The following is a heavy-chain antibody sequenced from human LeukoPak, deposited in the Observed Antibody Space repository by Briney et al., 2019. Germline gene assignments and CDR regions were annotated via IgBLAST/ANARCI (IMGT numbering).Heavy chain of an antibody. Sequence: GGSLRLSCAASGLTFSSYWMSWVRQAPGKGLEWVANIKQDGSEKYYVDSVKGRFTISRDNAKNSLYLQMNSLRAEDTAVYYCARKWELFDYWGQGTLVTVSS. CDR1: GLTFSSYW. D-gene: IGHD1-26*01. CDR2: IKQDGSEK. V-gene: IGHV3-7*01. J-gene: IGHJ4*02. CDR3: ARKWELFDY.